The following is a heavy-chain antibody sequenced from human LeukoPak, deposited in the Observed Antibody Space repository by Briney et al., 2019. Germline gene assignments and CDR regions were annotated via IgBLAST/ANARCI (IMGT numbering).Heavy chain of an antibody. CDR1: GGSISSSSYY. D-gene: IGHD1-26*01. CDR3: ARGRRRALYSGSPRRGSDAFDI. CDR2: IYYSGST. J-gene: IGHJ3*02. V-gene: IGHV4-39*07. Sequence: SETLSLTCTVSGGSISSSSYYWGWIRQPPGKGLEWIGSIYYSGSTYYNPSLKSRVTISVDTSKNQFSLKLSSVTAADTAVYYCARGRRRALYSGSPRRGSDAFDIWGQGTMVTVSS.